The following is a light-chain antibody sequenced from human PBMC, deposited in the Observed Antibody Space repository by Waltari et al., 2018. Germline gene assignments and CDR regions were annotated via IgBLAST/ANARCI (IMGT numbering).Light chain of an antibody. Sequence: EIVLTQSPATLSLSPGERATLSCRASQSVRSFLAWYQQKPGQAPRLLIHDASNRATGIPVRFSCSGSGTDFTLTISSLEPEDFAVYYCQQRIYWPLTVGGGTKVEIK. CDR2: DAS. CDR3: QQRIYWPLT. J-gene: IGKJ4*01. V-gene: IGKV3-11*01. CDR1: QSVRSF.